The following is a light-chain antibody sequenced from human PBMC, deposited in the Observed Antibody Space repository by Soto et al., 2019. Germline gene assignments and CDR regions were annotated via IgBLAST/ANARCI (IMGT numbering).Light chain of an antibody. V-gene: IGLV2-23*02. CDR1: SSDVGNYNL. CDR2: EVS. Sequence: QSVLAQPASVSGSPGQSITISCTGTSSDVGNYNLVSWYQQHPGKAPKLMICEVSKRPSGVSNRFSGSKSGNTASLTMSGLQAEDEADYYCCSYAGSRTFVFGTGTKVTVL. CDR3: CSYAGSRTFV. J-gene: IGLJ1*01.